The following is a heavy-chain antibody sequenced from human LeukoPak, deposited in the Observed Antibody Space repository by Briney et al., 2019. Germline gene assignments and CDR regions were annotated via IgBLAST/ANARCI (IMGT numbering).Heavy chain of an antibody. Sequence: GGSPRLSSAASGFTFDDYGMSWVRQAPGKGLEWVSGINWNGGSTGYADSVKGRFTISRDNAKNSLYLQMNSLRAEDTALYYCARVSDGRNYYDSSGYSYWGQGTLVIVSS. CDR3: ARVSDGRNYYDSSGYSY. V-gene: IGHV3-20*03. J-gene: IGHJ4*02. CDR1: GFTFDDYG. CDR2: INWNGGST. D-gene: IGHD3-22*01.